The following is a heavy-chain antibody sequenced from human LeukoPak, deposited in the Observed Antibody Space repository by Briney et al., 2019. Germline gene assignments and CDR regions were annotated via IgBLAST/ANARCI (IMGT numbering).Heavy chain of an antibody. CDR3: ARDEVANWGSIDY. CDR2: ISYDGSNK. Sequence: GGSLRLSCAASGFTFSSYAMHWVRQAPGKGLEWVAVISYDGSNKYYADSVKGRFTISRDNSKNTLYLQMNSLRAEDTAVYYRARDEVANWGSIDYWGQGTLVTVSS. CDR1: GFTFSSYA. V-gene: IGHV3-30*04. D-gene: IGHD7-27*01. J-gene: IGHJ4*02.